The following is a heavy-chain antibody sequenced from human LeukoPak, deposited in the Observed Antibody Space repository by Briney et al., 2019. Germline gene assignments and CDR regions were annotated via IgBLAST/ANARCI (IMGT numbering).Heavy chain of an antibody. Sequence: GASVKVSCKVSGYTLTELSMHWVRQAPGKGLEWMGGFDPEDGETIYAQKFQGRVTMTEDTSTDTAYMELSSLRSDDTAVYYCATGREAMVRGVIPGGMRFDPWGQGTLVTVSS. J-gene: IGHJ5*02. D-gene: IGHD3-10*01. V-gene: IGHV1-24*01. CDR3: ATGREAMVRGVIPGGMRFDP. CDR2: FDPEDGET. CDR1: GYTLTELS.